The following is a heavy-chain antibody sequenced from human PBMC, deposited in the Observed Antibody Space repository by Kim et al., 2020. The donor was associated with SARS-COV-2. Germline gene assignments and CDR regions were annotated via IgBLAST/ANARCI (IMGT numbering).Heavy chain of an antibody. CDR2: IRSRAYGGTT. J-gene: IGHJ5*02. Sequence: GGSLRLSCTASGFTFGDYAMSWVRQAPGKGLEWVGFIRSRAYGGTTEYAASVKGRFTISRDDSKSIAYLQMNSLKTEDTAVYYCTRDGTYYDFWSGYHNTWGQGTLVTVSS. D-gene: IGHD3-3*01. V-gene: IGHV3-49*04. CDR1: GFTFGDYA. CDR3: TRDGTYYDFWSGYHNT.